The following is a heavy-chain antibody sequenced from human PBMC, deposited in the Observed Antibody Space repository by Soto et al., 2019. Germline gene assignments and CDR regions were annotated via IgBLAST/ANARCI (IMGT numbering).Heavy chain of an antibody. CDR1: VSSLSARPGA. V-gene: IGHV2-5*02. J-gene: IGHJ4*02. Sequence: SGPTLVNPTPSLTLTCTSSVSSLSARPGAEGWIRQPPGKALERLALIYWDDDKRYSPSLMSRLTITKDTSKNQVVLTMTNMDPLDTAIYYCVHRAGIEGNWNGGYFDYWGQGALVTVSS. CDR2: IYWDDDK. D-gene: IGHD1-1*01. CDR3: VHRAGIEGNWNGGYFDY.